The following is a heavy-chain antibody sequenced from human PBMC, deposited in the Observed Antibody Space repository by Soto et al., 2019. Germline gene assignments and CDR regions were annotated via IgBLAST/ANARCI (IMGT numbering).Heavy chain of an antibody. J-gene: IGHJ6*02. Sequence: WASVKVSCKASGFTFTSSAVQWVRQARGQRLEWIGWIVVGSGNTNYAQKFQERVTITRDMSTSTAYMELSSLRSEDTAVYYCAADGQPFFGYYYGMDVWGQGTTVTVSS. V-gene: IGHV1-58*01. CDR2: IVVGSGNT. D-gene: IGHD3-10*01. CDR3: AADGQPFFGYYYGMDV. CDR1: GFTFTSSA.